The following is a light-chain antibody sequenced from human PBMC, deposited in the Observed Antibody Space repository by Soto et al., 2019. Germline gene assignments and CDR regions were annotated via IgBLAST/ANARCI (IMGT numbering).Light chain of an antibody. J-gene: IGKJ5*01. V-gene: IGKV3-20*01. CDR1: QSVSSSY. Sequence: EIVLTQSPGTLSLSPGERATLSCRASQSVSSSYLAWYQQKPGQAPKFLIYGASSRATGIPDRFSGSGSGTDFTLTISRLEPEDFAVYYCQQYNNWPPLTFGQGTRLEIK. CDR2: GAS. CDR3: QQYNNWPPLT.